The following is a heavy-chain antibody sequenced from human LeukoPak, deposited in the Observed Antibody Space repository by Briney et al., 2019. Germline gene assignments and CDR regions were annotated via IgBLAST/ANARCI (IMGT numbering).Heavy chain of an antibody. D-gene: IGHD3-3*01. CDR1: GFKFSSYW. V-gene: IGHV3-74*01. J-gene: IGHJ4*02. CDR2: INTNGDSA. Sequence: GGSLRLSCAVSGFKFSSYWMNWVRQVPGKGLMWVAHINTNGDSANYADSVKGRLTISRDNAKSTLSLQMNSLRAEDTAVYYCAKDRSYYDFWSGYYNPKFDYWGQGTLVTVSS. CDR3: AKDRSYYDFWSGYYNPKFDY.